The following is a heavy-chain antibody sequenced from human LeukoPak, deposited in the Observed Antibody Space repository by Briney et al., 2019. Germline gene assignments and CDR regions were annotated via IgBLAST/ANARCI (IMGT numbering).Heavy chain of an antibody. CDR2: IYYSGST. CDR3: ARDRNYYGMDV. J-gene: IGHJ6*02. CDR1: GGSISSGGYY. V-gene: IGHV4-31*03. Sequence: SETLSLTCTVSGGSISSGGYYWSWIRQYPGKSLEWIGYIYYSGSTYYNPSLKSRVTISVDTSKNQFSLKLSSVTAADTAVYYCARDRNYYGMDVWGQGTTVTVSS.